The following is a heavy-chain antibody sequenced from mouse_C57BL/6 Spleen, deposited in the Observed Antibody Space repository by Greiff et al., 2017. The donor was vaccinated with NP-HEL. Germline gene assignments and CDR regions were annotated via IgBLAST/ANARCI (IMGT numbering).Heavy chain of an antibody. CDR1: GYTFTSYW. J-gene: IGHJ4*01. CDR2: IDPSDSYT. Sequence: QVQLQQPGAELVRPGTSVKLSCTASGYTFTSYWMHWVKQRPGQGLEWIGVIDPSDSYTNYNQKFKGKATLTVDPSSSTAYMQLSSLTSEDSAVYYWARSLYDGNLFYAMDYWGQGTSVTVSS. CDR3: ARSLYDGNLFYAMDY. D-gene: IGHD2-3*01. V-gene: IGHV1-59*01.